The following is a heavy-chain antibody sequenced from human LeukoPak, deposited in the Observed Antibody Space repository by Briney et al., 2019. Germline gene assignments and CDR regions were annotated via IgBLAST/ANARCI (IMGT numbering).Heavy chain of an antibody. CDR1: GFTFSTYG. J-gene: IGHJ4*02. V-gene: IGHV3-30*02. D-gene: IGHD3-16*01. Sequence: GGSLRLPCAASGFTFSTYGMHWVRQAPGKGLEWVAFIRYDGSDKYYADSVKGRFTISRDSSKNTLYLQMNSLRAEDTAVYYCATFGPVDYWGQGTLVTVSS. CDR3: ATFGPVDY. CDR2: IRYDGSDK.